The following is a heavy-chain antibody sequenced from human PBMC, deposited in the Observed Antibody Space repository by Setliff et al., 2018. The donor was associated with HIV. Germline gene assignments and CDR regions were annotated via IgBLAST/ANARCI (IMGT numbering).Heavy chain of an antibody. Sequence: SETLSLTCAVYGGSLSGYYWSWIRQPPGKGLEWIGEINDSGNINYNPSLKSRVTISLDTSKNQFSLKVSSVTAADTAVYYCARGHTPMAPLPFDYWGQGTLVTVSS. CDR1: GGSLSGYY. CDR2: INDSGNI. CDR3: ARGHTPMAPLPFDY. D-gene: IGHD5-18*01. J-gene: IGHJ4*02. V-gene: IGHV4-34*01.